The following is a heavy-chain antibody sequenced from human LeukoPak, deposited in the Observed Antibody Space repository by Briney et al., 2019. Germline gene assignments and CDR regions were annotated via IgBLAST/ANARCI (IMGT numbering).Heavy chain of an antibody. CDR1: GFAVSTNY. J-gene: IGHJ4*02. V-gene: IGHV3-53*01. CDR3: AKTLFFDC. CDR2: IHSSGST. Sequence: PGGSLRLSCAASGFAVSTNYMNWVRQAPGRRLEWVSIIHSSGSTFYADSVKGRFTISRDNSKNTVYLQMDTLRAEDTAVYYRAKTLFFDCWGQGTLVTVSS.